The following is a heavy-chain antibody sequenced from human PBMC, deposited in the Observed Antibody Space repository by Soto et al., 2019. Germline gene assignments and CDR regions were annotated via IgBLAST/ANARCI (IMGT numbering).Heavy chain of an antibody. CDR2: INPNSGST. CDR1: GYTFTSYD. Sequence: GASVKVSCKASGYTFTSYDIHWVRQAPGQRLEWMGMINPNSGSTNYAQKIQGRVTLTRDTSTSTVYMELSSLRSEDTALYYCAKDWGFSGYDHFDYWGQGTLVTVS. D-gene: IGHD5-12*01. CDR3: AKDWGFSGYDHFDY. J-gene: IGHJ4*02. V-gene: IGHV1-46*01.